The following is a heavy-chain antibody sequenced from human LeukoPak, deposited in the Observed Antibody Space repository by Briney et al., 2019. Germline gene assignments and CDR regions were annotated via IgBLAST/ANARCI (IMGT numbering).Heavy chain of an antibody. CDR2: ISSSSSYI. CDR1: GFTFSSYS. V-gene: IGHV3-21*01. Sequence: GGSLRLSCAASGFTFSSYSMNWVRQAPGKGLEWVSSISSSSSYIYYADSVEGRITISRDNARNTLYLQMNSLRVEDTAVYYCARTEYCDTTTCKYASIWGQGTMVTVSS. D-gene: IGHD2/OR15-2a*01. J-gene: IGHJ3*02. CDR3: ARTEYCDTTTCKYASI.